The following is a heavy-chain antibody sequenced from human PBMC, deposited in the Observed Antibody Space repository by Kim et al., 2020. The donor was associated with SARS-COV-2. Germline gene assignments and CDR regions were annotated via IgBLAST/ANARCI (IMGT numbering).Heavy chain of an antibody. D-gene: IGHD5-12*01. CDR3: AKEGHSGYDYGSDY. Sequence: ADSVKGRFTISRDNSKNTLYLQMNSLRAEDTAVYYCAKEGHSGYDYGSDYWGQGTLVTVSS. V-gene: IGHV3-23*01. J-gene: IGHJ4*02.